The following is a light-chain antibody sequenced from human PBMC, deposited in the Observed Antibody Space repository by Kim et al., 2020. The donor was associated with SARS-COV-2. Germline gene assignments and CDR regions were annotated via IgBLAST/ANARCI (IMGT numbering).Light chain of an antibody. CDR1: SSTIGSNY. CDR2: RND. Sequence: QRGSISCSGGSSTIGSNYVYWYQHVPGTAPKLLIYRNDQRPSAVPDRFSGSKSDTSASLTIRGLRPEDEADYYCASWDDSLSGRIFGGGTQLTVL. J-gene: IGLJ2*01. V-gene: IGLV1-47*01. CDR3: ASWDDSLSGRI.